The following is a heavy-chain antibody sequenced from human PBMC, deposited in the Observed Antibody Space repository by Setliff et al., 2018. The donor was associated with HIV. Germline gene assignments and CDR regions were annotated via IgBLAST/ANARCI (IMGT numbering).Heavy chain of an antibody. D-gene: IGHD6-19*01. V-gene: IGHV1-18*01. Sequence: GASVKVSCKASGYTFATYGISWVRQAPGQGLEWMGWISPYNGNTNYAQKVQGRVTMTTDTSTITAYMELRSLRSDDTALYYCARVRNHLAVSPWYSYMDVWGKGTTVTVSS. CDR3: ARVRNHLAVSPWYSYMDV. J-gene: IGHJ6*03. CDR1: GYTFATYG. CDR2: ISPYNGNT.